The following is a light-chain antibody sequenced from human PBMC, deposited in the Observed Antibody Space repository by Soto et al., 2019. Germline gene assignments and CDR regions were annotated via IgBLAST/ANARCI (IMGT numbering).Light chain of an antibody. CDR1: SSDVGGYNY. J-gene: IGLJ7*01. V-gene: IGLV2-14*01. CDR2: EVS. Sequence: QSVLTQPASVSGSPGQSITVSCTGTSSDVGGYNYVSWYQQHPGKAPKLMIYEVSNRPSGVSNRFSGSKSGNTASLTISGLQAEDEADYYCSSYTSSSTLYVFGNGTQLTVL. CDR3: SSYTSSSTLYV.